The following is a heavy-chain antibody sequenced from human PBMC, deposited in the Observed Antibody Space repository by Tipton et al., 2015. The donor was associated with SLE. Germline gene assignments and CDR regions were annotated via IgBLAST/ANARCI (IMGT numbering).Heavy chain of an antibody. CDR3: ARDVTTVTSYYFDY. J-gene: IGHJ4*02. D-gene: IGHD4-17*01. CDR2: ISSSSNYI. Sequence: SLRLSCAASRFTFSTYSMIWVRQAPGKGLEWVSSISSSSNYIYYADSVKGRFTISRDNAKNSLYLQMNSLRAEDTAVYYCARDVTTVTSYYFDYWGQGTLATVSS. CDR1: RFTFSTYS. V-gene: IGHV3-21*03.